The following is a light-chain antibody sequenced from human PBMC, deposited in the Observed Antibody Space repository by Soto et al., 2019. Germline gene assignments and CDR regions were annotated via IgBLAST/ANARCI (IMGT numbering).Light chain of an antibody. CDR1: QTVWTTY. CDR3: QLYGDSPMYT. CDR2: GAS. V-gene: IGKV3-20*01. Sequence: EIVLTQSPGTLSLSPGERATLSCRASQTVWTTYLAWFQLKPGQAPRLLIYGASRRATGIPDTFSGSGSGTDFTLTISRLEPEDFAVYYCQLYGDSPMYTFGLGTRLEIK. J-gene: IGKJ5*01.